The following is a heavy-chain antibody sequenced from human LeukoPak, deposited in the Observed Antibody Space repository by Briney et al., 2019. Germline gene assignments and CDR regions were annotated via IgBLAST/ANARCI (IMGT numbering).Heavy chain of an antibody. V-gene: IGHV1-46*01. CDR2: ISPSGGST. Sequence: ASVKVSCKAFGYTFTGYWMHWVRQAPGQGPEWMGVISPSGGSTIYAQKFKGRVTLTRDMSTSTDYLELSSLRSEDTAVYYCARDDSVRDEAWWFNPWGQGTLVTVSP. CDR1: GYTFTGYW. CDR3: ARDDSVRDEAWWFNP. J-gene: IGHJ5*02. D-gene: IGHD5-24*01.